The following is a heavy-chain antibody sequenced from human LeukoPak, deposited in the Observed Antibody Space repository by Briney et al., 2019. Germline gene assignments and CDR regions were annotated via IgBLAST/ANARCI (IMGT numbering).Heavy chain of an antibody. V-gene: IGHV3-30-3*01. CDR1: GFTFSSYA. CDR2: ISYDGSNK. CDR3: ARDHYGGSYGDGDY. D-gene: IGHD1-26*01. J-gene: IGHJ4*02. Sequence: PGGSLRLSCAASGFTFSSYAMHWVRQAPGKGLEWVAVISYDGSNKHYADSVKGRFTISRDNSKNTLYLQMNSLRAEDTAVYYCARDHYGGSYGDGDYWGQGTLVTVSS.